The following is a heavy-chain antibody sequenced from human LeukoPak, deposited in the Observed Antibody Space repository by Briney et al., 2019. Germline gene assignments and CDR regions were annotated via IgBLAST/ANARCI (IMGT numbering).Heavy chain of an antibody. D-gene: IGHD6-13*01. CDR2: ISYDGSNK. CDR1: VFTLSSYG. V-gene: IGHV3-30*18. J-gene: IGHJ4*02. CDR3: AKDSSSSERSFDY. Sequence: PGRALRLSCAASVFTLSSYGMHWVRQAPGTGLEWVAVISYDGSNKYYADSVKGRFTISRDNSKNTLYLQMNSLRAEDTAVYYCAKDSSSSERSFDYRGQGTLVTVSS.